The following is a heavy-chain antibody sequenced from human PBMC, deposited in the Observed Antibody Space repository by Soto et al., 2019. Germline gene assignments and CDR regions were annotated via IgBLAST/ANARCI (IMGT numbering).Heavy chain of an antibody. CDR1: GYTFTSYG. Sequence: QVQLVQSGAEVKKPGASVKVSCKASGYTFTSYGISWVRQAPGQGLEWMGWISAYNGNTNYAQKLQGRVTMTTDTSTRPAYMELRSLRSDDTAVYYCARDRGHRFLEWFHKADAFDNWGQGTMVTVSS. V-gene: IGHV1-18*01. CDR3: ARDRGHRFLEWFHKADAFDN. J-gene: IGHJ3*02. D-gene: IGHD3-3*01. CDR2: ISAYNGNT.